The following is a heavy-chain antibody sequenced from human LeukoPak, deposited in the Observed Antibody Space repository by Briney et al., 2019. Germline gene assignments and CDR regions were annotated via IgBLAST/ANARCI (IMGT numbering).Heavy chain of an antibody. D-gene: IGHD3-10*01. CDR1: GGSFSGYY. V-gene: IGHV4-59*10. CDR3: AKSNGYGLVDI. CDR2: IYTSGST. J-gene: IGHJ3*02. Sequence: SETLSLTCAVYGGSFSGYYWSWIRQPAGKGLEWIGRIYTSGSTNYNPSLKSRVTISVDTSKNQFSLKLSSVTAADTAVYYCAKSNGYGLVDIRGQGTMVTVSS.